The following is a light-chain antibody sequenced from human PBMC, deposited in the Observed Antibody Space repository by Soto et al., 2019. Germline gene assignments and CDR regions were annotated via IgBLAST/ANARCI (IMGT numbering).Light chain of an antibody. CDR3: QQSYTTPWT. Sequence: DIQMAQSPSSLSASVGDRVTITCRISQGIGTYLNWYQQRPGKAPKLLIYGASSLQSGVPSRFSGSGSGTDFTLTISSLQPEDIATYCCQQSYTTPWTFGQGTKVEI. J-gene: IGKJ1*01. V-gene: IGKV1-39*01. CDR1: QGIGTY. CDR2: GAS.